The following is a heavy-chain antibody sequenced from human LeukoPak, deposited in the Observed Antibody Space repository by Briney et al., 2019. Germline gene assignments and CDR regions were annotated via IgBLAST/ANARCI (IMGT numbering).Heavy chain of an antibody. CDR2: IYYSGST. Sequence: SETLSLTCTASGGSISSYYWSWIRQPPGKGLEWIGYIYYSGSTNYNPSLKSRVTISVDTSKNQFSLTLSSVTAADTAVYYCARTGSGYSYGPLFDYWGQGTLVTVSS. CDR3: ARTGSGYSYGPLFDY. D-gene: IGHD5-18*01. CDR1: GGSISSYY. V-gene: IGHV4-59*01. J-gene: IGHJ4*02.